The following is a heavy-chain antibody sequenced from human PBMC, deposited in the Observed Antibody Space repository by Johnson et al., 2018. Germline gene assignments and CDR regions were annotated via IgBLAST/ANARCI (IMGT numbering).Heavy chain of an antibody. CDR3: ARHPEYGPAFDI. D-gene: IGHD6-6*01. J-gene: IGHJ3*02. V-gene: IGHV5-51*01. Sequence: VQLVQSGAEVKKPGESLKISCQASGYSFSTYWIGWVRQMPGKGLEWMGIIYPGDSDTRYSPSFQGQVTISDDKSISTVYLDWSRLKASDSGVCYCARHPEYGPAFDIWGQGTLVTVSS. CDR2: IYPGDSDT. CDR1: GYSFSTYW.